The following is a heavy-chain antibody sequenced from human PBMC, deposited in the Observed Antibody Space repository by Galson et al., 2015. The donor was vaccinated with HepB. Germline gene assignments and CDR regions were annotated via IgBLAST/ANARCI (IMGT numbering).Heavy chain of an antibody. D-gene: IGHD6-13*01. Sequence: SLRLSCAASGFTFSSYAMHWVRQAPGKGLEWVAVISYDGSNKYYADSVKGRFTISRDNSKNTLYLQMNSLRAEDTAVYYCARDLLGRTIAAAGPIDYWGQGTLVTVSS. CDR3: ARDLLGRTIAAAGPIDY. CDR2: ISYDGSNK. J-gene: IGHJ4*02. CDR1: GFTFSSYA. V-gene: IGHV3-30-3*01.